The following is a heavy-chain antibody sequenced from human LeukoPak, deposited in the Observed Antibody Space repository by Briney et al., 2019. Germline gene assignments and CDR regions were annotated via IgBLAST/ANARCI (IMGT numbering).Heavy chain of an antibody. Sequence: PSETLSLTCTVSGGSISSYYWSWIRQPPGKGGEGIGYIYYSGSTKYSPSLKRRVNISVDTYKKKFSLELTSVTPAATAVYSCARLLCSSTSCYSPYYYYGMDVWGQGTTVTVSS. CDR3: ARLLCSSTSCYSPYYYYGMDV. CDR1: GGSISSYY. J-gene: IGHJ6*02. V-gene: IGHV4-59*08. D-gene: IGHD2-2*02. CDR2: IYYSGST.